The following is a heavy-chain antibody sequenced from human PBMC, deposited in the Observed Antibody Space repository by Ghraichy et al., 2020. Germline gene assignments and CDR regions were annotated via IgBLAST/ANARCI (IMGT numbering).Heavy chain of an antibody. D-gene: IGHD3-22*01. Sequence: SVKVSCKASGGTFSSYAISWVRQAPGPGLEWMGGIIPIFGTANYAQKFQGRVTITADESTSTAYMELSSLRSEDTAVYYCARAEYYDSRRCAFDIWGQGKMVTVSS. CDR2: IIPIFGTA. CDR3: ARAEYYDSRRCAFDI. V-gene: IGHV1-69*13. J-gene: IGHJ3*02. CDR1: GGTFSSYA.